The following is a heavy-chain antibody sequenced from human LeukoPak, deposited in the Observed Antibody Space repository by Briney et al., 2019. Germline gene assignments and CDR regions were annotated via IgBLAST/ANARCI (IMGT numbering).Heavy chain of an antibody. CDR3: ARAVGDYDFWSGYLATDDY. CDR1: GFTFSSYS. Sequence: GGSLRLSCAASGFTFSSYSMNWVRQAPGKGLEWVSSTSSSSSYIYYADSVKGRFTISRDNAKNSLYLQMNSLRAEDTAVYYCARAVGDYDFWSGYLATDDYWGQGTLVTVSS. J-gene: IGHJ4*02. CDR2: TSSSSSYI. V-gene: IGHV3-21*01. D-gene: IGHD3-3*01.